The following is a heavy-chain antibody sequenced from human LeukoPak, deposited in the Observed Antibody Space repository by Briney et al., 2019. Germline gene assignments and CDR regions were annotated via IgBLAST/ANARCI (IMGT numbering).Heavy chain of an antibody. CDR1: GGTFSSYA. V-gene: IGHV1-69*04. J-gene: IGHJ4*02. CDR3: ARAGVGATLLDY. D-gene: IGHD1-26*01. CDR2: IIPILGIA. Sequence: SVKVSCKASGGTFSSYAISWVRQAPGQGLEWMGRIIPILGIANYAQKSQGRVTITADKSTSTAYMELSSLRSEDTAVYYCARAGVGATLLDYWGQGTLVTVSS.